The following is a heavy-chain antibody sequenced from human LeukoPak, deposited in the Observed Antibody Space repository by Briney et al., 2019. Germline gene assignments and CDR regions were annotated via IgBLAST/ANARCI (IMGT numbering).Heavy chain of an antibody. D-gene: IGHD3-10*01. J-gene: IGHJ4*02. Sequence: GRSLRLSCAASGFRFSSYGMHWVRQDPGKGLEWVAGISYDGSNKYHADSVKGRFTISRDDSKSTLYLQMDKLTAEDTAVYFCARERFRAVRVSDYWGQGTLVTVSS. V-gene: IGHV3-30*03. CDR1: GFRFSSYG. CDR2: ISYDGSNK. CDR3: ARERFRAVRVSDY.